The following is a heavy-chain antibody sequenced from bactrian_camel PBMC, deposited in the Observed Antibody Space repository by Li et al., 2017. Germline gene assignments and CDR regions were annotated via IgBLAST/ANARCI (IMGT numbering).Heavy chain of an antibody. J-gene: IGHJ4*01. Sequence: HVQLVESGGGLVQPGGSLRLSCAASGVFYHSSCMAWFRQAPGKERERVARIDSDGSTKVADFAKGRFTVSEDDAKTTVYLQLNNLSPEDTAMYYCAATRFSLIGWIFSRASYQYWGPGTQVTVS. CDR1: GVFYHSSC. CDR3: AATRFSLIGWIFSRASYQY. CDR2: IDSDGST. V-gene: IGHV3S53*01. D-gene: IGHD1*01.